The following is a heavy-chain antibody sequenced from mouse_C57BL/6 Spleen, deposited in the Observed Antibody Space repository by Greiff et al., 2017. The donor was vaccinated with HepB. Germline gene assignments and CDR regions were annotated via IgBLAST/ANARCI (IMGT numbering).Heavy chain of an antibody. J-gene: IGHJ4*01. CDR3: ARGGLRWAMDY. D-gene: IGHD1-1*01. CDR2: ISSGSSTL. CDR1: GFTFSDYG. Sequence: EVKLVESGGGLVKPGGSLKLSCAASGFTFSDYGMHWVRQAPEKGLEWVAYISSGSSTLYYADTVKGRFTISRDNAKNTLFLQMTSLRSEDTAMYYCARGGLRWAMDYWGQGTSVTVSS. V-gene: IGHV5-17*01.